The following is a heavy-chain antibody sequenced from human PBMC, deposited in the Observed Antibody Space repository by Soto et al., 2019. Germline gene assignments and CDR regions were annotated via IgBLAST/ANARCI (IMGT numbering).Heavy chain of an antibody. CDR2: ISGSGGST. CDR1: GFTFSSYA. V-gene: IGHV3-23*01. CDR3: AKPSLEGIAVAGGFDY. Sequence: GGSLRLSCAASGFTFSSYAMSWVRQAPGKGLEWVSAISGSGGSTYYADSVKGRFTISRDNSKNTLYLQMNSLRAEDTAVYYCAKPSLEGIAVAGGFDYWGQGTLVTVSS. J-gene: IGHJ4*02. D-gene: IGHD6-19*01.